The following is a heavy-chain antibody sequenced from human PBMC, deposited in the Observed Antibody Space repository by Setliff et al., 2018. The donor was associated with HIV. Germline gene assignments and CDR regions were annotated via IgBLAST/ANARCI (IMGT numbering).Heavy chain of an antibody. V-gene: IGHV3-15*01. D-gene: IGHD2-2*01. CDR2: VKSKAHGGTI. Sequence: GGSLRLSCAASGFTFSNAWMIWVRQAPGKGLEWVGRVKSKAHGGTIDSAAPVKGRSTISREDSKNTFFLQMDSLEIEDTGVYYCTTGVLPQLDDVVGGDFWGQGTLVTVSS. CDR1: GFTFSNAW. CDR3: TTGVLPQLDDVVGGDF. J-gene: IGHJ4*02.